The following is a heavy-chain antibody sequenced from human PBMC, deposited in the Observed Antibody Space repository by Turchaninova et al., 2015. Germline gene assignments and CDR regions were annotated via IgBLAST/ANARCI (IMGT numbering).Heavy chain of an antibody. CDR1: GLIFTDAW. CDR2: ITSKGAGETT. Sequence: GGGLVKPGGSLRLSCAASGLIFTDAWMSWVRQAPGKGLEWVARITSKGAGETTDYAAPVKGRFTISREDSTNTIYLQTNNLKTEDTAVHYCYLSGLKWADSWGQGTLVTVSS. J-gene: IGHJ5*01. D-gene: IGHD3-3*01. CDR3: YLSGLKWADS. V-gene: IGHV3-15*01.